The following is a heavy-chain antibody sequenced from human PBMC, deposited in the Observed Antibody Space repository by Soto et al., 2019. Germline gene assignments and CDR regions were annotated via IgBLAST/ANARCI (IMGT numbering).Heavy chain of an antibody. D-gene: IGHD2-2*01. CDR1: GYTFTDYY. CDR3: ARDFEPLVVPAAVVGNWFDP. Sequence: ASVKVSCKTSGYTFTDYYMHWVRQAPGLGLEWMGWINPSSGGTNYAQRFQGRVTMTWDTSSSTAYLELSNLRSDDTAVYYCARDFEPLVVPAAVVGNWFDPWGQGTLVTVSS. CDR2: INPSSGGT. V-gene: IGHV1-2*02. J-gene: IGHJ5*02.